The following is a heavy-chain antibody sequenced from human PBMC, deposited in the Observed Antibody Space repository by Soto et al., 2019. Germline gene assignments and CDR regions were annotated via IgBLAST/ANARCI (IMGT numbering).Heavy chain of an antibody. V-gene: IGHV4-59*01. CDR3: AREGLGGSYFDY. D-gene: IGHD1-26*01. CDR1: GGSISSYY. CDR2: IYYSGST. J-gene: IGHJ4*02. Sequence: SETLSLTCTVSGGSISSYYWSWIRQPPGKGLEWIGYIYYSGSTNYNPSLKSRVTISVDTSKNQFSLKLSSVTAADTAVYYCAREGLGGSYFDYWGQGTLVTVSS.